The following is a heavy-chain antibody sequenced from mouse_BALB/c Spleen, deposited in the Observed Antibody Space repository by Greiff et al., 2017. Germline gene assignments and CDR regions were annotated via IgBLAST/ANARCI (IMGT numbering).Heavy chain of an antibody. CDR1: GYSFTGYN. CDR3: GRGDGYYEGFAY. V-gene: IGHV1S135*01. D-gene: IGHD2-3*01. CDR2: IDPYNGGT. J-gene: IGHJ3*01. Sequence: VQLQQSGPELGKPGASVKISCKASGYSFTGYNMYWVKQSHRKSLEWIGYIDPYNGGTSYNQKSKGKATLTVDKSSSTAYMHLNSLTSEDSAIYYCGRGDGYYEGFAYWGQGTLVTVSA.